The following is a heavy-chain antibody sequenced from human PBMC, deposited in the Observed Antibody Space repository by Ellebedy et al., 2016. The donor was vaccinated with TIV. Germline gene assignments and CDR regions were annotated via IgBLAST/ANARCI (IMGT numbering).Heavy chain of an antibody. D-gene: IGHD7-27*01. V-gene: IGHV7-4-1*02. CDR1: GYTFTRYA. CDR3: ARDQDWGFLDY. Sequence: AASVKVSCKASGYTFTRYAINWVRQAPGQGLEWMGWISTNTGNPTYVQDFTGRFVFSLDTSVSTAYLQISNLKTEDTAIYYCARDQDWGFLDYWGQGALVTVSS. CDR2: ISTNTGNP. J-gene: IGHJ4*02.